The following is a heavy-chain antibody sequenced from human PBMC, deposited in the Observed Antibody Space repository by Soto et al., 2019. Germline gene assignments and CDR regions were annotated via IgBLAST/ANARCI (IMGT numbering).Heavy chain of an antibody. Sequence: QVQLVESGGGVVQRGTSLRLSCAASGFIFSNHAIHWVRQAPGKGLEWVAIIWYDGSNEYYADSVKGRFTISRDTSKNTLYLQMNNLRVEDTVMYYCARAGGSSLYSWFDPWGQGTLVTVSS. CDR1: GFIFSNHA. CDR2: IWYDGSNE. V-gene: IGHV3-33*01. D-gene: IGHD6-13*01. J-gene: IGHJ5*02. CDR3: ARAGGSSLYSWFDP.